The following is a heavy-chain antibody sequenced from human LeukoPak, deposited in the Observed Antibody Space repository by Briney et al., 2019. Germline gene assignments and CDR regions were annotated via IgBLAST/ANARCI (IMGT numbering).Heavy chain of an antibody. CDR1: GFTFSTYW. Sequence: GGSLRLSCAASGFTFSTYWMTWVRQAPGKGLEWVANIKQDGSEKYYVDSVKGRFTISRDNAKNSLYLQMNSLRAEDTAVYYCARDRHDYTHYFDYWGQGTLVTVSS. CDR2: IKQDGSEK. V-gene: IGHV3-7*01. D-gene: IGHD4-11*01. CDR3: ARDRHDYTHYFDY. J-gene: IGHJ4*02.